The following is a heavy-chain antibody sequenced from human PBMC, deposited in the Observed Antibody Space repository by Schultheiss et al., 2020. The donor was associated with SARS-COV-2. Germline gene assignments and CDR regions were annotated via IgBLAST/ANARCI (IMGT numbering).Heavy chain of an antibody. CDR2: ISYDGSNK. D-gene: IGHD3-3*01. CDR3: AREYGFYDFWSGYWSHFDY. Sequence: GGSLRLSCAASGFTFSSYGMHWVRQAPGKGLEWVAVISYDGSNKYYADSVKGRFTISRDNSKNTLYLQMNSLRAEDTAVYYCAREYGFYDFWSGYWSHFDYWGQGTLVTVSS. CDR1: GFTFSSYG. V-gene: IGHV3-30*03. J-gene: IGHJ4*02.